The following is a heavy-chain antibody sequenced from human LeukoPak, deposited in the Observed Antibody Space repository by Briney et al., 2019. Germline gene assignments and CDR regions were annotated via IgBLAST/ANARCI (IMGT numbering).Heavy chain of an antibody. CDR1: GFTFSSYE. Sequence: QPGGSLRLSCAASGFTFSSYEMNWVRQAPGKGLEWVSYISTSGTTIYYADSVKGRFTISRDNAKKSLYLQMNSLRAEDTAVYYCVKDSRVRSSGWYGDYWGQGTLVTVSS. V-gene: IGHV3-48*03. D-gene: IGHD6-19*01. CDR3: VKDSRVRSSGWYGDY. J-gene: IGHJ4*02. CDR2: ISTSGTTI.